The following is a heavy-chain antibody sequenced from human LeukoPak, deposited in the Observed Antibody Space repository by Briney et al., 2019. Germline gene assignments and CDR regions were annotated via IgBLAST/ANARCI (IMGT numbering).Heavy chain of an antibody. CDR1: GFTFSSYS. CDR2: ISSSSSYI. D-gene: IGHD3-22*01. Sequence: GGSLRLSCAASGFTFSSYSMNWVRQAPGKGLEWASSISSSSSYIYYADSVKGRFTISRDNAKNSLYLQMNSLRAEDTAVYYCARDFYYDSSGYYYDFDYWGQGTLVTVSS. J-gene: IGHJ4*02. V-gene: IGHV3-21*01. CDR3: ARDFYYDSSGYYYDFDY.